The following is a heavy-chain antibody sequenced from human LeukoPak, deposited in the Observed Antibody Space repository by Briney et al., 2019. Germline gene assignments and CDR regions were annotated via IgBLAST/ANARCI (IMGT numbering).Heavy chain of an antibody. J-gene: IGHJ4*02. D-gene: IGHD4-11*01. CDR1: GFTFSSYS. Sequence: GGSLRLSCAASGFTFSSYSMNWVRQAPGKGLEWVSAISGSGGSTYYADSVKGRFTISRDNSKNTLYLQMNSLRAEDTAVYYCARGTTVTSLIYFDYWGQGTLVTVSS. CDR2: ISGSGGST. V-gene: IGHV3-23*01. CDR3: ARGTTVTSLIYFDY.